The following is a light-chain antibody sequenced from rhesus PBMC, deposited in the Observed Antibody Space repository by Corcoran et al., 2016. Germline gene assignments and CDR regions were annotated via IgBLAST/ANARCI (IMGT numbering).Light chain of an antibody. CDR2: KAS. V-gene: IGKV1-21*01. J-gene: IGKJ1*01. Sequence: DIQMTQSPSSLSASVGDRVTITCRASQGISSWLAWYQQKPGKAPKLLIEKASSLQSGIPSRFSGSGTGTHFTFTISSRQPEEFATYYCQQYNSAPRTFGQGTKVEIK. CDR3: QQYNSAPRT. CDR1: QGISSW.